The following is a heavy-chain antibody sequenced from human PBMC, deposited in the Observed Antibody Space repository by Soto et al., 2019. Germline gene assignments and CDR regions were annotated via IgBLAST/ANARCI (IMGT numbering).Heavy chain of an antibody. CDR3: AKGPAIVLVPAAMNYYYGMDV. V-gene: IGHV3-30*18. D-gene: IGHD2-2*01. CDR2: ISYDGSNK. J-gene: IGHJ6*02. CDR1: GFTFSSYG. Sequence: GGSLRLSCAASGFTFSSYGMHWVRQAPGKGLKWVAVISYDGSNKYYADSVKGRFTISRDNSKNTLYLQMNSQRAEDTAVYYCAKGPAIVLVPAAMNYYYGMDVWGQGTTVTVSS.